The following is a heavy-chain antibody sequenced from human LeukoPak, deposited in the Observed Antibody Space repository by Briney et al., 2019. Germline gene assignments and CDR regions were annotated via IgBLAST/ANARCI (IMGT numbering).Heavy chain of an antibody. Sequence: PSETLSLTCAVYGCSFSGYYWSWIRQPPGKGLEWIGEINHSGSTNYNPSLKSRVTISVDTSKNQFSLKLSSVTAADTAVYYCAREGTVAGSYFDYWGQGTLVTVSS. CDR3: AREGTVAGSYFDY. CDR1: GCSFSGYY. CDR2: INHSGST. J-gene: IGHJ4*02. D-gene: IGHD6-19*01. V-gene: IGHV4-34*01.